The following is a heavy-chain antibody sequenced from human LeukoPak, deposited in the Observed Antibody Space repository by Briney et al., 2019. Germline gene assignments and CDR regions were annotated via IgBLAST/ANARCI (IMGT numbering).Heavy chain of an antibody. D-gene: IGHD4-11*01. V-gene: IGHV3-21*01. Sequence: GGSLRLSCAASGFTFSSYSMNWVRQAPGKGLEWVSSISSSSSYIYYADSVKGRFTISRDNAKNSLYLQMSSLRAEDTAVYYCAREGLSLDYKSFFDYWGQGTLVTVSS. J-gene: IGHJ4*02. CDR1: GFTFSSYS. CDR2: ISSSSSYI. CDR3: AREGLSLDYKSFFDY.